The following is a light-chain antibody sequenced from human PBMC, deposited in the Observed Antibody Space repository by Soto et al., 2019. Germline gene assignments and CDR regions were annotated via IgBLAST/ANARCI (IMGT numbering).Light chain of an antibody. Sequence: EIMLTQSPGTLSLSPGERASLSCRASQTISGGYLAWYQHKPGQAPRLLFYRASTRAAGIPDRFSGSGSGTDVTLTIIRLEPEDFAVYYCHQYVSSPRTFGQGTKVQI. CDR3: HQYVSSPRT. CDR2: RAS. J-gene: IGKJ1*01. CDR1: QTISGGY. V-gene: IGKV3-20*01.